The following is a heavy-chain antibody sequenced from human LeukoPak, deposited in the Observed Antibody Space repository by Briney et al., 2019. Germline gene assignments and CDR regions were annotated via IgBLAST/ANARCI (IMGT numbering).Heavy chain of an antibody. J-gene: IGHJ4*02. CDR2: ISRGVGST. Sequence: GGSLRLSCAVSGFCFSRYDLSWVRQAPGKGLECESTISRGVGSTYYADSVKGRFTISRDNSKNTLYLQMNNLRADDTAVYYCVKKGQADDDGKPDWGQGTLVTVSS. D-gene: IGHD1-1*01. V-gene: IGHV3-23*01. CDR1: GFCFSRYD. CDR3: VKKGQADDDGKPD.